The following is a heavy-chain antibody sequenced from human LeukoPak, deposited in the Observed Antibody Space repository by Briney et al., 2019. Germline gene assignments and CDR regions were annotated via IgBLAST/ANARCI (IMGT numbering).Heavy chain of an antibody. J-gene: IGHJ4*02. CDR1: GFTFSSYA. CDR3: ARDSSSWRILDY. Sequence: PGGSLRLSCAASGFTFSSYAMSWVRQAPGKGLEWVSAISGSGDSTYYGDSVKGRFTISRDNSKNTLYLQMNSLRAEDTAVYYCARDSSSWRILDYWGQGTLVTVSS. V-gene: IGHV3-23*01. CDR2: ISGSGDST. D-gene: IGHD6-13*01.